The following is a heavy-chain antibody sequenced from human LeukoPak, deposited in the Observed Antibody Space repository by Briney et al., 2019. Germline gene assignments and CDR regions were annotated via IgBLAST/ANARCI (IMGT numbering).Heavy chain of an antibody. CDR2: IKQEGSEK. CDR1: GFTFSSYW. Sequence: GGSLRLSCAASGFTFSSYWMSWVRQAPGKGLEWVANIKQEGSEKYYVDSVKGRFTISRDNAKNSLYLQMKSLRAEDTAVYYCAREAEGGGADCWGQGTLVTVSS. D-gene: IGHD3-16*01. V-gene: IGHV3-7*01. J-gene: IGHJ4*02. CDR3: AREAEGGGADC.